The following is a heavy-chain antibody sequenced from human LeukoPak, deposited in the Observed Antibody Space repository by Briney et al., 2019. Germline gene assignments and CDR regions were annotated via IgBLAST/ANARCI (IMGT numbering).Heavy chain of an antibody. CDR3: ARGLSGYYDFWSGYGGCFDY. D-gene: IGHD3-3*01. Sequence: SETLSLTCTVYGGSFSGYYWSWIRQPPGKGLEWIGEINHSGSTNYNPSLKSRVTISVDTSKNQFSLKLTSVTAADTAVYYCARGLSGYYDFWSGYGGCFDYWGQGTLVTVSS. J-gene: IGHJ4*02. CDR2: INHSGST. V-gene: IGHV4-34*01. CDR1: GGSFSGYY.